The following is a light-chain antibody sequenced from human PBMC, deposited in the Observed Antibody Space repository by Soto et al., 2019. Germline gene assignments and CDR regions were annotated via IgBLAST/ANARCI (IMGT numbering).Light chain of an antibody. V-gene: IGKV1-8*01. CDR1: QGISSY. CDR2: AAS. Sequence: AIRMTQSPSSLSASTGDIVTITCRASQGISSYLAWYQQKPGKAPKLLIYAASILQSGVPSRFSRSGSGTDFTLTISCLQSEDFATYYCQQYYSYPIHFGQGTRREN. CDR3: QQYYSYPIH. J-gene: IGKJ5*01.